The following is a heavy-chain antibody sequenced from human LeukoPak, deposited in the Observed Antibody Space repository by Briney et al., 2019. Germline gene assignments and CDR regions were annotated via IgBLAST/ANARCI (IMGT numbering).Heavy chain of an antibody. J-gene: IGHJ4*02. CDR2: INPNRGET. Sequence: AAVKVSCKTSGYTFTDYYTHEVRQAPGQGLEWMGWINPNRGETNSAQKFQGRVTMTGDTSISTAYMELRRVTSDDTAVYYCARDRDYSNTERGFDYWGQGTLVTVSS. D-gene: IGHD4-11*01. V-gene: IGHV1-2*02. CDR3: ARDRDYSNTERGFDY. CDR1: GYTFTDYY.